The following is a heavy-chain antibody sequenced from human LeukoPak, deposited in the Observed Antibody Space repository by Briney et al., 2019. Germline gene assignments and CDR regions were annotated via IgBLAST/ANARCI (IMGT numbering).Heavy chain of an antibody. Sequence: SETLSLTCAVYGGSFSGYYWSWIRQPPGKGLEWIGEINHSGSTNYNPSLKSRVTISVDTSKNQFSLKLSSVTAADTAVYYCARGQEQWPVHPYYWGQGTLVTVSS. D-gene: IGHD6-19*01. CDR3: ARGQEQWPVHPYY. CDR1: GGSFSGYY. V-gene: IGHV4-34*01. CDR2: INHSGST. J-gene: IGHJ4*02.